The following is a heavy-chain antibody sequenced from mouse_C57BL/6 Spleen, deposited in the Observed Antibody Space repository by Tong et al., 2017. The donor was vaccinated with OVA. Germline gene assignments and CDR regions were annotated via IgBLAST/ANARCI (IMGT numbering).Heavy chain of an antibody. CDR2: ISSGSSTI. D-gene: IGHD6-5*01. CDR1: GFTFSEYG. V-gene: IGHV5-17*01. J-gene: IGHJ2*01. CDR3: SRKAYVFDY. Sequence: EVQLQESGGGLVKPGGSLKLYCAASGFTFSEYGMHWVRQAPEKGLEWVAYISSGSSTINYADTVKCRFAISRKNAKNTLFLQITSLKSEDSTMYYCSRKAYVFDYWGQGTTLSVSS.